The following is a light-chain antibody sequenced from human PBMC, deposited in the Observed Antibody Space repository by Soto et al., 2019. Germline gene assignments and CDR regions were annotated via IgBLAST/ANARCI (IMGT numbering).Light chain of an antibody. CDR3: QQYGSSPPFT. J-gene: IGKJ2*01. Sequence: EIVLTQSPGTLSLSPGERATLSCRASQSVSSNYLAWYQQKLGQAPRLLIYGASNRATGIPDRFSGSGSGTGFTLTISRLEPEDFAVYFCQQYGSSPPFTFGQGTKVEIK. CDR2: GAS. CDR1: QSVSSNY. V-gene: IGKV3-20*01.